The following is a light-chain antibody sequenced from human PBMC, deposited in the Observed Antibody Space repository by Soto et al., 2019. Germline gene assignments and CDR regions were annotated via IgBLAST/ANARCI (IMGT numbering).Light chain of an antibody. Sequence: QSALTQPPSASGSPGQSVTISCTGTSSDVGAYKYVSWYQQYPGKAPKLMIYEVTKRPSGVPDRFSGSKSGNTASLTVSGLQAEDEAEYYCTSYVGNDIWVFGGGTKRTVL. V-gene: IGLV2-8*01. J-gene: IGLJ3*02. CDR2: EVT. CDR1: SSDVGAYKY. CDR3: TSYVGNDIWV.